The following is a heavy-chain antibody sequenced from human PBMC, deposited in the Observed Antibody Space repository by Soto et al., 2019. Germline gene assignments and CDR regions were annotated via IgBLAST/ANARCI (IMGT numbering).Heavy chain of an antibody. D-gene: IGHD1-26*01. Sequence: PSETLSLTCAVYGGSFSGYYWSWIRQPPGKGLEWIGEINHSGSTNYNPSLKSRVTISVDTSKNQFSLKLSSVTAADTAVYYCAYYSWADAFDIWGQGTMVTVSS. CDR3: AYYSWADAFDI. V-gene: IGHV4-34*01. CDR1: GGSFSGYY. CDR2: INHSGST. J-gene: IGHJ3*02.